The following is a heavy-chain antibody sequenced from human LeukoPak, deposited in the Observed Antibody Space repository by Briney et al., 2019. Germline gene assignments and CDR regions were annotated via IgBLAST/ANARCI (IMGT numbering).Heavy chain of an antibody. D-gene: IGHD2-15*01. J-gene: IGHJ5*02. V-gene: IGHV1-69*13. CDR2: IIPIFGTA. CDR1: GGTFSSYA. Sequence: SVKVSCKASGGTFSSYAISWVRQAPGQGLEWMGGIIPIFGTANYAQKFQGRVTITADESTSTAYMELSSLRSEDTAVYYCARVVVAALTNWFDPWGQGTLVTVSS. CDR3: ARVVVAALTNWFDP.